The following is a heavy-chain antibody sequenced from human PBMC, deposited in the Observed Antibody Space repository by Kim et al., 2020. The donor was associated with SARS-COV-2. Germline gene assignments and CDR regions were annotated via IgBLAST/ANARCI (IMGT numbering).Heavy chain of an antibody. CDR2: INHSGST. D-gene: IGHD2-15*01. CDR3: ARGVVVAATSPKIFDY. V-gene: IGHV4-34*01. CDR1: GGSFSGYY. Sequence: SETLSLTCAVYGGSFSGYYWSWIRQPPGKGLEWIGEINHSGSTNYNPSLKSRVTISVDTSKNQFSLKLSSVTAADTAVYYCARGVVVAATSPKIFDYWG. J-gene: IGHJ4*01.